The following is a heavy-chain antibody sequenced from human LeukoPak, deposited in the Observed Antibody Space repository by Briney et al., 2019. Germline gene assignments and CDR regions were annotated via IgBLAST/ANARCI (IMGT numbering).Heavy chain of an antibody. CDR1: GFTFSDYY. Sequence: GGTLRLSCAASGFTFSDYYMSWIRQALEKVLEWVSYISSSSSYTNYADSVKGRFTISRDNAKNSLYLQMNSLRAEDTAVYFFFQAEDGIRDFDWYNWFDPWGQGTLVTVSS. CDR3: FQAEDGIRDFDWYNWFDP. J-gene: IGHJ5*02. V-gene: IGHV3-11*03. CDR2: ISSSSSYT. D-gene: IGHD3-9*01.